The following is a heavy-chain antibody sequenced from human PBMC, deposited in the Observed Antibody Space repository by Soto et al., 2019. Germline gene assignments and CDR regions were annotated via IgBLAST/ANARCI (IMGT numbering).Heavy chain of an antibody. J-gene: IGHJ6*02. CDR1: GSSVTSYW. Sequence: RGESLKVSCKGSGSSVTSYWTGWVLQMPGQCLEWMGIIYPGDSDTRYSPSFQGQVTISADKSISTAYLQWRSLKASDTAMYYCARHGSGVAARPDSNYYYGMDVWGQGTTVTVSS. CDR2: IYPGDSDT. V-gene: IGHV5-51*01. CDR3: ARHGSGVAARPDSNYYYGMDV. D-gene: IGHD6-6*01.